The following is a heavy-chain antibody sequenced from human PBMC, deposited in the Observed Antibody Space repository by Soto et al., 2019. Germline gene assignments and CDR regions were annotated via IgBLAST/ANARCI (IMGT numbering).Heavy chain of an antibody. Sequence: RASVKVSCKASGGTFSSYAISWVRQAPGQGLEWMGGIIPIFGTANYAQKFQGRVTITADESTSTAYMELSSLRSEDTAVYYCARDVEYSSNTPLYWGQGTTVTVSS. D-gene: IGHD6-6*01. J-gene: IGHJ6*02. V-gene: IGHV1-69*13. CDR3: ARDVEYSSNTPLY. CDR1: GGTFSSYA. CDR2: IIPIFGTA.